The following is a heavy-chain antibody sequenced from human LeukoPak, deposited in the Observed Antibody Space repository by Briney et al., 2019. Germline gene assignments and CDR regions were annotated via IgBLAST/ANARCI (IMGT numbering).Heavy chain of an antibody. CDR1: GYTFTGYY. CDR3: ARDGYVGSYYRIGFDY. Sequence: ASVKVSCKASGYTFTGYYMHWVRQAPGQGLEWMGRINPNSGGTNYAQKFQGRVTMTRDTSISTAYMELGRLRSDDTAVYYCARDGYVGSYYRIGFDYWGQGTLVTVSS. D-gene: IGHD3-10*01. J-gene: IGHJ4*02. CDR2: INPNSGGT. V-gene: IGHV1-2*06.